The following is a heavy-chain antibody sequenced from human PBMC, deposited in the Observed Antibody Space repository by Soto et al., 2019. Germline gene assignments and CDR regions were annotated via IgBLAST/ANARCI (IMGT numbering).Heavy chain of an antibody. Sequence: GGSLRLSCAASGFTFSSYAMHWVRQAPGKGLEYVSAISSNGGSTYYANSVKGRFTISRDNSKNTLYLQMGSLRAEDMAVYYCASRLVAATFGAFDIWGQGTMVTVSS. D-gene: IGHD2-15*01. CDR1: GFTFSSYA. V-gene: IGHV3-64*01. J-gene: IGHJ3*02. CDR3: ASRLVAATFGAFDI. CDR2: ISSNGGST.